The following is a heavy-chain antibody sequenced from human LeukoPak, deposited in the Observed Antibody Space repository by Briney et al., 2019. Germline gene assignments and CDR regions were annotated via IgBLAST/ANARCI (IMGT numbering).Heavy chain of an antibody. CDR2: ISYDGSNK. CDR1: GFTFSSYG. D-gene: IGHD3-22*01. J-gene: IGHJ4*02. CDR3: AKDATYYYDSSGYYYPGY. Sequence: GGSLRLSCAASGFTFSSYGMHWVRQAPGKGLEWVAVISYDGSNKYYADSVKGRFTISRDNSKNTLYLQMNSLRAEDTAVYYCAKDATYYYDSSGYYYPGYWGQGTLVTVSS. V-gene: IGHV3-30*18.